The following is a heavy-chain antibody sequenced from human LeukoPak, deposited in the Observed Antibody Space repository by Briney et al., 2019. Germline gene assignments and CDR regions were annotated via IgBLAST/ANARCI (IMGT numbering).Heavy chain of an antibody. CDR3: ARVIGPAILTGYYIHWFDP. J-gene: IGHJ5*02. V-gene: IGHV1-18*01. CDR1: GYTFTSYG. Sequence: GASVKVSCKASGYTFTSYGISWVRQTPGQGLEWMGWISAYNGNTNYAQKLQGRVTMTTDTSTSTAYTELRSLRSDDTAVYYCARVIGPAILTGYYIHWFDPWGQGTLVAVSS. D-gene: IGHD3-9*01. CDR2: ISAYNGNT.